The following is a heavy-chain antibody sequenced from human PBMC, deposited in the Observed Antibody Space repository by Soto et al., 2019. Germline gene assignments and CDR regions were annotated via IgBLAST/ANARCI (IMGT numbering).Heavy chain of an antibody. CDR2: IYHSGST. CDR3: ARDLIYVWGCYRNYYFDY. Sequence: PSETLSLTCAVSGGSISSGGYSWSWIRQPPGKGLEWIGYIYHSGSTYYNPSLKSRVTISVDRSKNQFSLKLSSVTAADTAVYYCARDLIYVWGCYRNYYFDYWGQGTLVTVSS. V-gene: IGHV4-30-2*01. D-gene: IGHD3-16*02. J-gene: IGHJ4*02. CDR1: GGSISSGGYS.